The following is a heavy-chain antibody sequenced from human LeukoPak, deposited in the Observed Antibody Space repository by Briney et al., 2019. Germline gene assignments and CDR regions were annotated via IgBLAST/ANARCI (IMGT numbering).Heavy chain of an antibody. CDR2: INHSGST. CDR1: GGSISSGDYY. J-gene: IGHJ4*02. V-gene: IGHV4-30-4*01. Sequence: SQTLSLTCTVSGGSISSGDYYWSWIRQPPGKGLEWIGEINHSGSTNYNPSLKSRVTISVDTSKNQFSLKLSSVTAADTAVYYCASHYYYDSSGYYLDYWGQGTLVTVSS. D-gene: IGHD3-22*01. CDR3: ASHYYYDSSGYYLDY.